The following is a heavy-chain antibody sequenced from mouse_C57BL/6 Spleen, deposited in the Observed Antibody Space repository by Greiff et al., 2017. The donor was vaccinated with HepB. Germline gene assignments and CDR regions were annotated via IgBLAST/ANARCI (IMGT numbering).Heavy chain of an antibody. Sequence: QVQLKQPGAELVRPGSSVKLSCKASGYTFTSYWMHWVKQRPIQGLEWIGNIDPSDSETHYNQKFKDKATLTVDKSSSTAYRQLSSLTSEDSAVYYCAFTTVVARYFDVWGTGTTVTVSS. CDR3: AFTTVVARYFDV. CDR1: GYTFTSYW. D-gene: IGHD1-1*01. J-gene: IGHJ1*03. CDR2: IDPSDSET. V-gene: IGHV1-52*01.